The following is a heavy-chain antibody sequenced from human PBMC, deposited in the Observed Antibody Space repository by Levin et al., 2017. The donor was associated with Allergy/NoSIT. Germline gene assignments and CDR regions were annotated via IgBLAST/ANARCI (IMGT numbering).Heavy chain of an antibody. CDR2: IYHSGST. CDR3: ARGGYYDIVTGYSPFDY. CDR1: GGSISSGGYS. D-gene: IGHD3-9*01. J-gene: IGHJ4*02. Sequence: SETLSLTCAVSGGSISSGGYSWSWIRQPPGKGLEWIGYIYHSGSTYYNPSLKSRVTISVDRSKNQFSLKLSSVTAADTAVYYCARGGYYDIVTGYSPFDYWGQGTLVTVSS. V-gene: IGHV4-30-2*01.